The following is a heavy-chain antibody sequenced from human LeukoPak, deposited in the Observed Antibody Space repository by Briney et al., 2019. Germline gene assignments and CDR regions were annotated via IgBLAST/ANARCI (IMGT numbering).Heavy chain of an antibody. D-gene: IGHD3-10*01. CDR1: GYTFTSYY. J-gene: IGHJ4*02. Sequence: ASVKVSCKASGYTFTSYYMHWVRQAPGQGLEWMGIINPSGGSTSYAQKFQGRVTMTRDTSTSTVYMELSSLRSEDTAVYYCARDSRGETYYYGSGTFDYWGQGTLVTVSS. V-gene: IGHV1-46*01. CDR2: INPSGGST. CDR3: ARDSRGETYYYGSGTFDY.